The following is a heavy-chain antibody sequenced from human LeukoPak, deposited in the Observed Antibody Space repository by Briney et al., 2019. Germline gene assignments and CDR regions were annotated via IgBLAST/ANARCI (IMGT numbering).Heavy chain of an antibody. Sequence: SETLSLTCTVSGGSISSSSYYWGWIRQPPGKGLEWIGSIYYSGSTYYNPSLKSRVTISADTSKNQFSLKLSSVTAADTAVYYCARIAAAYLSGGSVYYYYGMDVWGQGTTVTVSS. CDR3: ARIAAAYLSGGSVYYYYGMDV. CDR1: GGSISSSSYY. CDR2: IYYSGST. J-gene: IGHJ6*02. D-gene: IGHD6-13*01. V-gene: IGHV4-39*01.